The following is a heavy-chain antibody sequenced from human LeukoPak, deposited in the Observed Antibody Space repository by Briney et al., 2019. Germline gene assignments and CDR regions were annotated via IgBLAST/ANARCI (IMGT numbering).Heavy chain of an antibody. Sequence: PGGSLRLSCAASGFIFSNYYMHWVRQPPGKGLVWVSHINSDGSDINYADSVKGRFTISRDNAKNSLYLQMNSLRAEDTAVYYCARGTWFGEYYFDYWGQGTLVTVSS. V-gene: IGHV3-74*01. D-gene: IGHD3-10*01. J-gene: IGHJ4*02. CDR2: INSDGSDI. CDR3: ARGTWFGEYYFDY. CDR1: GFIFSNYY.